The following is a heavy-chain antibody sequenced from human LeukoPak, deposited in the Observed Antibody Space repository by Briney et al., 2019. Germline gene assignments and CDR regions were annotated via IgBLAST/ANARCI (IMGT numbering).Heavy chain of an antibody. CDR2: ISSSSSYI. J-gene: IGHJ4*02. CDR1: GFTFSSYS. D-gene: IGHD6-19*01. Sequence: GGSLRLSCAASGFTFSSYSMNWVRQAPGKGLEWFSSISSSSSYIYYADSVKGRFTISRDNAKNTLYLQMNSLRAEDTAVYYCAKGLSAVAGTFVYWGQGTLVTVSS. CDR3: AKGLSAVAGTFVY. V-gene: IGHV3-21*01.